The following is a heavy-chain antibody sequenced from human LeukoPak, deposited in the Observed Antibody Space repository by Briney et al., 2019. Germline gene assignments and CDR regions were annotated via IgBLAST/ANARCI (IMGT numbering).Heavy chain of an antibody. CDR1: GFTFSSYS. J-gene: IGHJ5*02. CDR2: ISTSSNYI. Sequence: PGGSLRLSCAASGFTFSSYSMNWVRQAPGKGLEWVSYISTSSNYIYYADSVKGRFTISRDNAKNSLSLQMNSLRAEDTAVYYCARGSWFDPWGQGTLVTVSS. CDR3: ARGSWFDP. V-gene: IGHV3-21*01.